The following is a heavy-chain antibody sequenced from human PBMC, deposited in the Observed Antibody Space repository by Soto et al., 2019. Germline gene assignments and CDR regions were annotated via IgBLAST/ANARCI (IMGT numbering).Heavy chain of an antibody. V-gene: IGHV4-30-4*01. D-gene: IGHD3-3*01. CDR2: IFRSRRT. Sequence: PSETLSLTCTVSGGSISSGDYDWSWIRQPPGKGLEWIGTIFRSRRTNYNPSLMSRATISVDTSKNLLSLKLRSVTAADTAVYFCVRWYLEWFQPKDFYFYYDGMDVWGQGTTVTVSS. CDR1: GGSISSGDYD. J-gene: IGHJ6*02. CDR3: VRWYLEWFQPKDFYFYYDGMDV.